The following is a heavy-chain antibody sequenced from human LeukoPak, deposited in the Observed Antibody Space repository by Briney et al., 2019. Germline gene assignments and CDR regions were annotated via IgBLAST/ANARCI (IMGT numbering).Heavy chain of an antibody. V-gene: IGHV1-2*02. CDR1: GYTFTGYY. CDR3: ARDRDSSSPNWFDP. CDR2: INPNSGGT. J-gene: IGHJ5*02. D-gene: IGHD6-13*01. Sequence: GASVKVSCKASGYTFTGYYMHWVRQAPGQGLEWMGWINPNSGGTNYEQKFQGRVTMTRDTSISTAYMELSRLRSDDTAVYYCARDRDSSSPNWFDPWGQGTLVTVSS.